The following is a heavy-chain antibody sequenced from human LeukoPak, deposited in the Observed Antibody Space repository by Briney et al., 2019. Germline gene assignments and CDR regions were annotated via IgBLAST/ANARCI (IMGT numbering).Heavy chain of an antibody. CDR2: IYSSGRT. D-gene: IGHD6-19*01. CDR1: GGSISGYY. Sequence: SETLSLTCTVSGGSISGYYWSWIRQPAGKGLEWIGRIYSSGRTNYNPSLKSRVTISVDTSKNQFSLNLSSVTATDTAVYYCARDIHTSDWTKFDYWGQGTLVTVSS. J-gene: IGHJ4*02. CDR3: ARDIHTSDWTKFDY. V-gene: IGHV4-4*07.